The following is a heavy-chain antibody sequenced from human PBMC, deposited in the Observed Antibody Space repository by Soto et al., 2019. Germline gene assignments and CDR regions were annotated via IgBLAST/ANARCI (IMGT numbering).Heavy chain of an antibody. Sequence: GGSLRLSCAASGFIFSNFGMHWVRQAPGKGLEWVAVIWYDGSNEYYADSVKGRFTISKDNSKNTLYLQMNSLRAEDTAVYYCARDDIPGIAVATYGMYGWGQGTTVTVSS. D-gene: IGHD6-19*01. CDR1: GFIFSNFG. V-gene: IGHV3-33*01. CDR2: IWYDGSNE. J-gene: IGHJ6*02. CDR3: ARDDIPGIAVATYGMYG.